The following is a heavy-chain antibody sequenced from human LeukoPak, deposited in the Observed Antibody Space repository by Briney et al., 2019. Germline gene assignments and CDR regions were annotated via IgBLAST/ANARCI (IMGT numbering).Heavy chain of an antibody. Sequence: GESLKISCAASGFTFSSYDMHWVRQATGKGLEWVSAIGTAGDTYYPGSVKGRFTISRENAKNSLYLQMNSLRAGDTAVYYCARSKSSRSVIYYYYGMDVWGQGTTVTVSS. D-gene: IGHD3-10*01. CDR2: IGTAGDT. J-gene: IGHJ6*02. V-gene: IGHV3-13*01. CDR3: ARSKSSRSVIYYYYGMDV. CDR1: GFTFSSYD.